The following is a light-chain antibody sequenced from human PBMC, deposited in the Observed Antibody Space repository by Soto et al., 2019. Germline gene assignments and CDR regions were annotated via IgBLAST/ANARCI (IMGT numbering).Light chain of an antibody. CDR1: QSISSSY. CDR2: AAS. CDR3: QQYGSSSYT. V-gene: IGKV3-20*01. J-gene: IGKJ2*01. Sequence: EIVLTQSPGTLSLSPGERATLSCRASQSISSSYLAWYQQKPGQAPRLLIYAASSRATGIPDRFSGSGSGTDFTLTIRRLEPEDFEVYYCQQYGSSSYTFGQWTQLEIK.